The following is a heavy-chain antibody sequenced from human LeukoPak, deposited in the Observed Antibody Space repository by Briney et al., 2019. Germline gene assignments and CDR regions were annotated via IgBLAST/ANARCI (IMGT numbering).Heavy chain of an antibody. V-gene: IGHV3-48*03. D-gene: IGHD3-10*01. CDR1: GFTFSSYE. CDR2: ISSSGSTI. CDR3: ARGGYYGSGSYYHGFAY. J-gene: IGHJ4*02. Sequence: GGSLRLSCAASGFTFSSYEMNWVRQAPGKGLEWVSYISSSGSTIYYADSVKGRFTISRDNAKNSLYLQMNSLRAEDTAVYYCARGGYYGSGSYYHGFAYWGQGTLVTVSS.